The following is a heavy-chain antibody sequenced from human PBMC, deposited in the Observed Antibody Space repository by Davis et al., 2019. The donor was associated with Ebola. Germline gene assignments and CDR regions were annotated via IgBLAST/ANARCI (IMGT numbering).Heavy chain of an antibody. V-gene: IGHV3-15*01. Sequence: PGGSLRLSCAASGFTFSNAWMSWVRQAPGKGLEWVGRIKSKTDGGTTDYATPVKGRFTISRDDSKNTLYLQMNSLKTEDTAVYYCTTAAYNWNDAWFDPWGQGTLVTVSS. D-gene: IGHD1-1*01. CDR3: TTAAYNWNDAWFDP. CDR2: IKSKTDGGTT. J-gene: IGHJ5*02. CDR1: GFTFSNAW.